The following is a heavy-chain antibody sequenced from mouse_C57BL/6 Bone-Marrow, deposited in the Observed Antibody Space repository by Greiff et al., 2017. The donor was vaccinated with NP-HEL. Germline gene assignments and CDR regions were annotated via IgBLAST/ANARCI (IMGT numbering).Heavy chain of an antibody. V-gene: IGHV1-62-2*01. CDR2: FYPGGGSI. CDR3: ARHEDEGRQLRLPFAY. CDR1: GYTFTEYT. Sequence: QVQLQQSGAELVKPGASVKLSCKASGYTFTEYTIHWVKQRSGQGLEWIGWFYPGGGSIKYNEKFKDKATLTADKSSSTVYMELSRLTSEDSAVYFCARHEDEGRQLRLPFAYWGQGTLVTVSA. J-gene: IGHJ3*01. D-gene: IGHD3-2*02.